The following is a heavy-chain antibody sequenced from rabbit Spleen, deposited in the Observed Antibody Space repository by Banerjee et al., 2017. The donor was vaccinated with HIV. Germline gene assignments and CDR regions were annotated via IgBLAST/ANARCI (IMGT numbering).Heavy chain of an antibody. Sequence: QSLEESGGDLVKPGGTLTLTCKASGIDFSSYYYMCWVRQAPGKGLQWIACIGAGSSGNTYYASWAKGRFTISKTSSTTVTLQMTSLTAADTATYFCARRGGGSGWGKNLWGPGTLVTVS. J-gene: IGHJ4*01. CDR3: ARRGGGSGWGKNL. CDR2: IGAGSSGNT. CDR1: GIDFSSYYY. D-gene: IGHD4-1*01. V-gene: IGHV1S40*01.